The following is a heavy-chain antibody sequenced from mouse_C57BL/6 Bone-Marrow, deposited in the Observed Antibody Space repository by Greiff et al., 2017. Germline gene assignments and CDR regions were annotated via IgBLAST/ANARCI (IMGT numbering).Heavy chain of an antibody. Sequence: QVQLQQPGAELVMPGASVKLSCKASGYTFTSYWMHWVKQRPGQGLEWIGEIDPSDSYTNYNQTFKGKSTLTVDKSSSTAYMQLSSLTSEDSAVYYCATAYYYGYFDYWGQGTTLTVSS. CDR3: ATAYYYGYFDY. CDR1: GYTFTSYW. CDR2: IDPSDSYT. V-gene: IGHV1-69*01. D-gene: IGHD1-1*01. J-gene: IGHJ2*01.